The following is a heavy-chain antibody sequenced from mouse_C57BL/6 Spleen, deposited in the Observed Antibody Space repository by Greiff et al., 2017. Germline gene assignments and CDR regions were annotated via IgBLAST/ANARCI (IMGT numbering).Heavy chain of an antibody. V-gene: IGHV2-4*01. J-gene: IGHJ3*01. CDR2: IWRGGST. CDR1: GFSLTSYG. CDR3: ASYDYDGSWFAY. Sequence: QVQLQESGPGLVQPSPSLSISCTVSGFSLTSYGVHWVRQPPGKGLEWLGVIWRGGSTDYNAAFISSLSISKDNSTCQVFFKMNSLQADDTAIYYCASYDYDGSWFAYWGQGTLVTVSA. D-gene: IGHD2-4*01.